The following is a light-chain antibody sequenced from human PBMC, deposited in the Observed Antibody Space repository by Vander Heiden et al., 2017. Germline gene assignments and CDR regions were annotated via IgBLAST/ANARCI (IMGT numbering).Light chain of an antibody. CDR3: QQYNNWPPMFT. J-gene: IGKJ3*01. CDR1: QSVSSN. Sequence: EIVMTQSTATLSVSPGERATLSCRASQSVSSNLAWYQQKPGQAPRLLIYGASTRATGIPARFSGSGSGTEFTLTISSLQSEDFAVYYCQQYNNWPPMFTFGPGTKVDIK. CDR2: GAS. V-gene: IGKV3-15*01.